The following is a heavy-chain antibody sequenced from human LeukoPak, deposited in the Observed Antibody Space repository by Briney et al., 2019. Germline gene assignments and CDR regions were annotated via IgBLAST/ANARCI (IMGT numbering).Heavy chain of an antibody. CDR2: IGSGADL. CDR1: GFAFGVHA. J-gene: IGHJ4*02. D-gene: IGHD3-16*01. Sequence: GGSLRLPCAASGFAFGVHAMSWVRQAPGKGPEWVATIGSGADLFYAESVKGRFTISRDDPRNTLWLQMNSLRAEDTALYYCAKDWTPHNRVYDCFDFWGQGTQVTVSS. V-gene: IGHV3-23*01. CDR3: AKDWTPHNRVYDCFDF.